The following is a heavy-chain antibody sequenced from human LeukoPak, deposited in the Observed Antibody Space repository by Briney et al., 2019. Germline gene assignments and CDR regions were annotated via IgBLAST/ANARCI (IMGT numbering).Heavy chain of an antibody. D-gene: IGHD2-15*01. CDR2: INHSGST. CDR3: ARGRTSYCSGGSCYSYYFDY. Sequence: SETLSLTCAVYGGSFSGYYWSWIRQPPGKGLEWIGEINHSGSTNYNPSLKSRVTISVDTSKNQFSLKLSSVTAADTAVYYCARGRTSYCSGGSCYSYYFDYWGQGTLVTVSS. J-gene: IGHJ4*02. V-gene: IGHV4-34*01. CDR1: GGSFSGYY.